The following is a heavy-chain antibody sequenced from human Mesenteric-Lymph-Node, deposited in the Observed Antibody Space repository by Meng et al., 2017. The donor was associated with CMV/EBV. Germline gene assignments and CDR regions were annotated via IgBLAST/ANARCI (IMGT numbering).Heavy chain of an antibody. D-gene: IGHD2-21*01. J-gene: IGHJ4*02. V-gene: IGHV1-58*01. CDR1: GFTFTTSV. CDR2: IVVGSGDT. CDR3: AAAPYCARPTCSSTLPH. Sequence: SVKVSCKASGFTFTTSVVQWVRQARGQRLEWVGWIVVGSGDTNIAQKFQERVTITRDLSTNTAYMELSSLISEDTAVYFCAAAPYCARPTCSSTLPHWCQGPLVTFSS.